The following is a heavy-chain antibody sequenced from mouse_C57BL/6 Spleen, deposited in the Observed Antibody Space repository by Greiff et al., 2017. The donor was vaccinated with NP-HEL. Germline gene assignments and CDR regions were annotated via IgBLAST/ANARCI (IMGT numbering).Heavy chain of an antibody. J-gene: IGHJ1*03. CDR2: IYPRSGNT. Sequence: VQLQQSGAELARPGASVKLSCKASGYTFTSYGISWVKQRTGQGLEWIGEIYPRSGNTYYNEKFKGKATLTADKASSTAYMELRSLTSEDSAVYFCARGFYGSTYGRYFDVWGTGTTVTVSS. CDR3: ARGFYGSTYGRYFDV. D-gene: IGHD1-1*01. CDR1: GYTFTSYG. V-gene: IGHV1-81*01.